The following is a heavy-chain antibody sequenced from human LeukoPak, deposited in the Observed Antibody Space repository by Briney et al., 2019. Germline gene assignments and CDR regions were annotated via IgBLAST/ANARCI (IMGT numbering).Heavy chain of an antibody. CDR3: AKDTDSSWYPGLGAFDI. J-gene: IGHJ3*02. CDR2: ISGSGGST. CDR1: GFTSSSYA. Sequence: QAGGSLRLSCAASGFTSSSYAMSWVRQAPGKGLEWVSAISGSGGSTYYADSVKGRFTISRDNSKNTLYLQMNSLRAEDTAVYYCAKDTDSSWYPGLGAFDIWGQGTMVTVSS. V-gene: IGHV3-23*01. D-gene: IGHD6-13*01.